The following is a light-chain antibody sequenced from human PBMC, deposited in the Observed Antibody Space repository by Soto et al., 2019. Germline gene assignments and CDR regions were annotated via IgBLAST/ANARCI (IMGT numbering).Light chain of an antibody. J-gene: IGLJ2*01. V-gene: IGLV2-23*01. CDR3: CSYAGSSVHVV. CDR1: SSDVGSYNI. CDR2: EGS. Sequence: QSALTQPASVSGSPGQSITISCTGTSSDVGSYNIVSWYQQHPGKAPKLMIYEGSKRPSGVSNRFSGSKSGNTASLTISGLQAEDEADYYCCSYAGSSVHVVFGGGTKLTVL.